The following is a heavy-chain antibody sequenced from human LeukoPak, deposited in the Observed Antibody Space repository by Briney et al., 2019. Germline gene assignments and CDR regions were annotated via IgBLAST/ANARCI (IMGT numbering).Heavy chain of an antibody. CDR3: ARDGSLWFGESSYYFDF. CDR2: TYYRSKWYN. D-gene: IGHD3-10*01. CDR1: GDTVSNKIAS. J-gene: IGHJ4*02. Sequence: SQTLSLTCAISGDTVSNKIASWNWIRQSPSRGLEWLGRTYYRSKWYNDYAMSVRGRITINPDTSRNQFSLQLNSVTPEDTGLYYCARDGSLWFGESSYYFDFWGQGILVTVSS. V-gene: IGHV6-1*01.